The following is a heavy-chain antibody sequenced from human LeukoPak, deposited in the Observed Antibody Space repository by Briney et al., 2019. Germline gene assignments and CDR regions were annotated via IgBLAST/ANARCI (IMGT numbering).Heavy chain of an antibody. CDR3: ARTYSGRAYYFDC. Sequence: PSETLSLTCTVSGGSISSFHWSWIRQPPGKGLEHIGNVYDSGSTYYNPSLKSRVTISVDTSKNQFSLKLSSVTAADTAVYYCARTYSGRAYYFDCLGQGTLVTVSS. CDR1: GGSISSFH. D-gene: IGHD1-26*01. CDR2: VYDSGST. V-gene: IGHV4-59*01. J-gene: IGHJ4*02.